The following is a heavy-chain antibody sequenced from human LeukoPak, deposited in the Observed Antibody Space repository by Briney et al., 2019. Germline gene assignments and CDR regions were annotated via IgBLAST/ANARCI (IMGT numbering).Heavy chain of an antibody. V-gene: IGHV1-2*02. CDR3: TRIGDGYPY. D-gene: IGHD5-24*01. Sequence: ASVTVSFKASGYIFTAYYLHWVRQAPGQGLEWMGWIKANSGDTNYARKFQGRVTMTRDTSISTVYMELSRLTSDDTAVYYCTRIGDGYPYWGQGTLVTVSS. CDR1: GYIFTAYY. CDR2: IKANSGDT. J-gene: IGHJ4*02.